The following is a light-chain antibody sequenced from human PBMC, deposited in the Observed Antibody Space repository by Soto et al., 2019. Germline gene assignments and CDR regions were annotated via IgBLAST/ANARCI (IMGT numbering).Light chain of an antibody. V-gene: IGKV3-11*01. J-gene: IGKJ5*01. CDR3: QQRSNWPSIT. CDR2: DAS. CDR1: QSVSSY. Sequence: PGERATLSCRASQSVSSYLAWYQQKPGQAPRLLIYDASNRATGIPARFSGSGSGTDFTLTINSLEPEDSAVYYCQQRSNWPSITFGQGTRLE.